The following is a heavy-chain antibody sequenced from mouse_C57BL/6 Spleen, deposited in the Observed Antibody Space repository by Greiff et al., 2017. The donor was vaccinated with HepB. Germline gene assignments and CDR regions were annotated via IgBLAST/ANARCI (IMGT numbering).Heavy chain of an antibody. Sequence: EVNLVESGGGLVKPGGSLKLSCAASGFTFSDYGMHWVRQAPEKGLEWVAYISSGSSTIYYADTVKGRFTISRDNAKNTLFLQMTSLRSEDTAMYYCARAGNSYYYAMDYWGQGTSVTVSS. J-gene: IGHJ4*01. CDR2: ISSGSSTI. CDR1: GFTFSDYG. D-gene: IGHD2-1*01. CDR3: ARAGNSYYYAMDY. V-gene: IGHV5-17*01.